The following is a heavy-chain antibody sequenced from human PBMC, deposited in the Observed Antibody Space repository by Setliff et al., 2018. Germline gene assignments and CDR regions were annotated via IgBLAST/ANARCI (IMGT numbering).Heavy chain of an antibody. D-gene: IGHD3-22*01. CDR2: ISGSGRNT. Sequence: VGSLRLSCAASGLIFGNYAMNWVRQAPGKGLEWVSGISGSGRNTYYADSVKGRFTISRDNSQNTVFLQVNSLRPEDSAVYYCAKEDYSDSSGYYYETPWFDPWGQGTLVTVSS. CDR1: GLIFGNYA. CDR3: AKEDYSDSSGYYYETPWFDP. J-gene: IGHJ5*02. V-gene: IGHV3-23*01.